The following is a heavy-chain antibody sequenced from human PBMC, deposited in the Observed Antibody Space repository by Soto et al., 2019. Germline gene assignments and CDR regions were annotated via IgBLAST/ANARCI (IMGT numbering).Heavy chain of an antibody. J-gene: IGHJ4*02. Sequence: GGSLRLSCAASGFTLRSYGMSWVRQAPGKGLEWVSIIADRGSHTFYADSVKGRFTISRDNALNTLYLQMNSLRAQDTAVYYCARDWSDSIGRYPFDFWAQGTPVTVSS. CDR3: ARDWSDSIGRYPFDF. V-gene: IGHV3-23*01. CDR2: IADRGSHT. CDR1: GFTLRSYG. D-gene: IGHD3-22*01.